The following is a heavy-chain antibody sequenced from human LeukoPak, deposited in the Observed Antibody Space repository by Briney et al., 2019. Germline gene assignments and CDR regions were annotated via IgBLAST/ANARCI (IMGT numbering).Heavy chain of an antibody. V-gene: IGHV1-2*02. Sequence: ASVKVSCKASGYTFTAHYIHWMRQAPGRGLEWVGWINPNTGGTEFAQNVQGRVTVTRDTSINTVYMELNRLTSDDTAVFYCAREAADSSVCDFWGQGSLVTVSS. J-gene: IGHJ4*02. CDR2: INPNTGGT. CDR1: GYTFTAHY. D-gene: IGHD2-8*01. CDR3: AREAADSSVCDF.